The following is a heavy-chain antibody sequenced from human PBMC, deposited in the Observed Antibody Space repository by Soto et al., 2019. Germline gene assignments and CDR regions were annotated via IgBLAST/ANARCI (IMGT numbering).Heavy chain of an antibody. J-gene: IGHJ4*02. CDR3: AGRCDSTTCLGHFDY. Sequence: QVQLVQSGAEVKKPGSSVKVSCKASGGTFNNYVVNWVRQAPGQGLEWMGGILPIFATANYAQKFQGRVMIAADKSTSTAYMELTSLRSEDTAVYYCAGRCDSTTCLGHFDYWGQGTLVTVAS. V-gene: IGHV1-69*06. CDR2: ILPIFATA. CDR1: GGTFNNYV. D-gene: IGHD2-2*01.